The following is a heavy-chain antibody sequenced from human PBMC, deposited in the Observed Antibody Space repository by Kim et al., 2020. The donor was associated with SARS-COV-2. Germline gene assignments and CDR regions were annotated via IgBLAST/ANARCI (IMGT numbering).Heavy chain of an antibody. CDR2: IHHSGST. CDR1: GDSISSNNW. Sequence: SETLSLTCAVSGDSISSNNWWSWVRLPPGKGLEWIGEIHHSGSTNYNYSPSLKSRVTMSMDKSKNQFFLKLTSVTAADTALYFCARVPAADHFDYWGQGTQVSVSS. J-gene: IGHJ4*02. D-gene: IGHD2-2*01. CDR3: ARVPAADHFDY. V-gene: IGHV4-4*02.